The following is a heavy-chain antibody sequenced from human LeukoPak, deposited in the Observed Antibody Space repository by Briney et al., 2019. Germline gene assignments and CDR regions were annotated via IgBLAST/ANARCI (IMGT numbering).Heavy chain of an antibody. J-gene: IGHJ1*01. CDR2: ISHDESTK. V-gene: IGHV3-30*18. CDR3: AKDRIVISFGDVSKH. D-gene: IGHD3-10*01. CDR1: GFIFSGYG. Sequence: GGSLRLSCAASGFIFSGYGMHWVRQAPGKWLEWVAFISHDESTKHYADSVKGRFTISRDNSKNTLYLQMNNLRVEDTAVYYCAKDRIVISFGDVSKHWGQGTLVTVSS.